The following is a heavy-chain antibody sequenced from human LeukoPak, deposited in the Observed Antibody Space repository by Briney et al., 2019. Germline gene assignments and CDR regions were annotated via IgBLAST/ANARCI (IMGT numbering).Heavy chain of an antibody. J-gene: IGHJ4*02. CDR3: AKASVDCSGGSCYSYYFDY. CDR2: ISGSGGST. D-gene: IGHD2-15*01. V-gene: IGHV3-23*01. Sequence: GGSLRLSCAASGFTFSSYAMSWVRQAPGKGLEWVSAISGSGGSTYYADSVKGRFTISRDNSKNTLYLQMNSLRAEDTAVYYCAKASVDCSGGSCYSYYFDYWGQGTLVTVSS. CDR1: GFTFSSYA.